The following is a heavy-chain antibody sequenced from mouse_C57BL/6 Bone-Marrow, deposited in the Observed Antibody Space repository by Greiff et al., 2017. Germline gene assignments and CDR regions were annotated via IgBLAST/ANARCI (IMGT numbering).Heavy chain of an antibody. CDR3: SFYYGSCDGDY. Sequence: VQLQQSGAELVKPGASVKLSCKASGFNIPDYYMHWVKQRTEQGLEWIGRIDPEDGETKYAPKFQGKATITADTSSNTAYLQLSSLTSEDTAVDYCSFYYGSCDGDYWGQGTTLTVSS. D-gene: IGHD1-1*01. CDR2: IDPEDGET. J-gene: IGHJ2*01. CDR1: GFNIPDYY. V-gene: IGHV14-2*01.